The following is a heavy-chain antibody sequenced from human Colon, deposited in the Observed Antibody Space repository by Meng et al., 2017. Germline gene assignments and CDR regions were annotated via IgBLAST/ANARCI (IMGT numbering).Heavy chain of an antibody. CDR1: GASISSYF. CDR2: IYNSGST. D-gene: IGHD3-9*01. J-gene: IGHJ4*02. V-gene: IGHV4-59*01. Sequence: QVQLQEAGPGLGKPSETLSLTCTVSGASISSYFWSWIRQPPGRGLEWIGYIYNSGSTNYNPSLKSRVTISVDTSKNQFSLKLSSVTAADTAIYYCARGLTGYFAHTDYWGQGTLVTVSS. CDR3: ARGLTGYFAHTDY.